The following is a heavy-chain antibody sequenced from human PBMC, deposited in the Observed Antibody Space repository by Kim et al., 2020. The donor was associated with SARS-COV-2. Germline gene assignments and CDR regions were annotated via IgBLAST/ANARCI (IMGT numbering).Heavy chain of an antibody. Sequence: GGSLRLSCAASGFTFSSYAMNWVRQAPGKGLEWVSAMSGSGGSTYYADSVKGRFTISRDNSRNTLFLQMNSLRAEDTAVYYCANPYMGGWGRALGYWGQGTLVTVSS. J-gene: IGHJ4*02. CDR3: ANPYMGGWGRALGY. D-gene: IGHD6-19*01. CDR2: MSGSGGST. CDR1: GFTFSSYA. V-gene: IGHV3-23*01.